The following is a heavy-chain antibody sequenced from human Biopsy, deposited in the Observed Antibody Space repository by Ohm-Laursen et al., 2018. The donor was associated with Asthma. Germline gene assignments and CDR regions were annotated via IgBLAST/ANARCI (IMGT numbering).Heavy chain of an antibody. D-gene: IGHD1-26*01. V-gene: IGHV2-5*02. CDR1: GFSLSTSEGG. CDR3: VHTLVGLKAFDF. Sequence: PTQTLTLTRTFSGFSLSTSEGGVGWIHQPPGKALEWLGNIYWDDDKRYSPSLQSRLTITRDTPKDQVVLTMTNMGPVDTGTYYCVHTLVGLKAFDFWGQGTLVTVSS. CDR2: IYWDDDK. J-gene: IGHJ4*02.